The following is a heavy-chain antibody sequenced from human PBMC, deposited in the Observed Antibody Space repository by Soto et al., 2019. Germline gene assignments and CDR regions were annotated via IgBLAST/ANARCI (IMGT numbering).Heavy chain of an antibody. CDR1: GCTINSGDYF. CDR3: ARGWRFDP. Sequence: TLSLTCSVSGCTINSGDYFWSWIRQPPGKGLEWIGSIFYTWSTYYSPSLKSRISMSVDTSKKEFSLKLTSVTAADTAVYYCARGWRFDPWGQGTLVTVSS. CDR2: IFYTWST. D-gene: IGHD3-3*01. V-gene: IGHV4-30-4*01. J-gene: IGHJ5*02.